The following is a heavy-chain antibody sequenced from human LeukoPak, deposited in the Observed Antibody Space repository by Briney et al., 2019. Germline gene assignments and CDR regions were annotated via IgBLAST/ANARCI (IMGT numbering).Heavy chain of an antibody. CDR1: GGSISNSY. D-gene: IGHD2-2*02. V-gene: IGHV4-59*01. CDR2: IDYTGRT. CDR3: ARGGGYCSSTSCYTDWFDP. Sequence: SQTLSLTCTVSGGSISNSYWSWVRQPPGKGLEWIGYIDYTGRTMYNPSLKSRVTTSLDTSKDQVSLQLSSVTAADTAVYYCARGGGYCSSTSCYTDWFDPWGQGTLVTVSS. J-gene: IGHJ5*02.